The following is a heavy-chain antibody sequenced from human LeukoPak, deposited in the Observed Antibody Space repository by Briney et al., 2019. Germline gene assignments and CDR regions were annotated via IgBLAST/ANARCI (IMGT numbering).Heavy chain of an antibody. J-gene: IGHJ5*02. CDR2: IYYSGST. CDR3: ARDWYSSGRGFDP. V-gene: IGHV4-31*03. Sequence: SQTLSLTCTVSGGSISSGGYYWSWIRQHPGKGLEWIGYIYYSGSTYYNPSPKSRVTISVDTSKNQFSLKLSSVTAADTAVYYCARDWYSSGRGFDPWGQGTLVTVSS. CDR1: GGSISSGGYY. D-gene: IGHD6-19*01.